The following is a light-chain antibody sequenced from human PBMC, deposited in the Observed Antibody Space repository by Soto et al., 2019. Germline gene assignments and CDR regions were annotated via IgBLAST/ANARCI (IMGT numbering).Light chain of an antibody. V-gene: IGLV1-47*01. J-gene: IGLJ7*01. CDR3: AAWDDSLSGLV. Sequence: QSVLTQPPSASGTPGQRVTISCSGSSSNIGSNYVYWYQQLPGTAPKLLIYRNNQRPSGVPDRFSGSKSGTSASLAISGLRSEDEDDYYCAAWDDSLSGLVFGGGTQLTVL. CDR2: RNN. CDR1: SSNIGSNY.